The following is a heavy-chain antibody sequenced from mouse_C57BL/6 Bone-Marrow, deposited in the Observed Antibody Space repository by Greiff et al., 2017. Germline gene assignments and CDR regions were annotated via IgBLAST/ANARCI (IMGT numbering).Heavy chain of an antibody. CDR2: INPNTGGT. CDR1: GYTFTDYN. J-gene: IGHJ2*01. CDR3: ARGATGRYFDY. V-gene: IGHV1-22*01. D-gene: IGHD1-1*01. Sequence: VQLQQSGPELVKPGASVKMSCKASGYTFTDYNMHWVKQSHGKSLEWIGYINPNTGGTSYNQKFKGKATLTVNKSSSTAYMALRSLTSEDSAVYYCARGATGRYFDYWGQGTTLTVSS.